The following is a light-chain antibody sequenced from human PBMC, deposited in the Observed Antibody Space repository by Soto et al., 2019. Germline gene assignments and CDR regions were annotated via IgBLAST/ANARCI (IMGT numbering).Light chain of an antibody. J-gene: IGLJ1*01. CDR2: DNN. V-gene: IGLV1-51*01. CDR1: FFNIGSNY. CDR3: GAWDDSRNAYV. Sequence: QSVLTQPPSVSAAPGQTVTISCSGSFFNIGSNYVSWFQQFPGTAPRLLIHDNNKRPSGIPDRFSASKSDTSATLGITGLLTGDEADYYCGAWDDSRNAYVFGPGTKLTVL.